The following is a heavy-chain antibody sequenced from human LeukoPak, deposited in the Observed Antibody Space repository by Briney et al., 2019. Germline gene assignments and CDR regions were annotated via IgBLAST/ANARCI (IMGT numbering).Heavy chain of an antibody. CDR3: AREGSIYYSDSSGYLGY. D-gene: IGHD3-22*01. Sequence: SQTLSLTCTVSGDSINSGPYYWSWIRQPAGKGLEWIGRIYSGGRTNYNPSLKSRVTIPVDTSKNQFSLKLSSVTAADTAVYYCAREGSIYYSDSSGYLGYWGQGTLVTVSS. CDR1: GDSINSGPYY. CDR2: IYSGGRT. V-gene: IGHV4-61*02. J-gene: IGHJ4*02.